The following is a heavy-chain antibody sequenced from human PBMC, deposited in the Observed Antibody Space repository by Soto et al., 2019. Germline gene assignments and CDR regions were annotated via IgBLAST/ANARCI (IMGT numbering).Heavy chain of an antibody. Sequence: GGSLRLSCVVSGFSVSATSIFWVRQATGKGLEWVSLMHRGGSTDNADSVKGRFTTSRDKSKNTLYLHMNGLRVEDTAVYYCARVNTTLVDHFDCWGQGTLVTVSS. D-gene: IGHD5-18*01. CDR1: GFSVSATS. CDR3: ARVNTTLVDHFDC. CDR2: MHRGGST. V-gene: IGHV3-53*01. J-gene: IGHJ4*02.